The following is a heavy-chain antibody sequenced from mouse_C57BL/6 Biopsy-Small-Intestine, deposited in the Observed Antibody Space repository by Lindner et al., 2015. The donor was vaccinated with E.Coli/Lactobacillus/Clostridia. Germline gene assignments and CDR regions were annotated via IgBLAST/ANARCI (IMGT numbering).Heavy chain of an antibody. D-gene: IGHD2-5*01. CDR3: ARSHYSNYGWFAY. CDR2: INPYNGDT. Sequence: VQLQESGPELVKPGASVKMSCKASGYSFTGYFMNWVKQSHGKSLEWIGRINPYNGDTFYNQKFKGKATLTVDKSSSTAHMELRSLTSEDSALYYCARSHYSNYGWFAYWGQGDSGHCLC. J-gene: IGHJ3*01. CDR1: GYSFTGYF. V-gene: IGHV1-20*01.